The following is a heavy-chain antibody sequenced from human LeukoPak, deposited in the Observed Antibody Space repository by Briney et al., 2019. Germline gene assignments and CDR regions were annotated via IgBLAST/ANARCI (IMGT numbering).Heavy chain of an antibody. CDR3: ARAFGTRNYYYYYMDV. CDR1: GYTFTSYY. Sequence: ASVKVSCKASGYTFTSYYMHWVRQAPGQGLEWMGMINPSGGSTSYAQKFQGRVTMTRDMSTSTVYMELSSLRSEDTAVYYCARAFGTRNYYYYYMDVWGKGTTVTVSS. J-gene: IGHJ6*03. D-gene: IGHD3-10*01. CDR2: INPSGGST. V-gene: IGHV1-46*01.